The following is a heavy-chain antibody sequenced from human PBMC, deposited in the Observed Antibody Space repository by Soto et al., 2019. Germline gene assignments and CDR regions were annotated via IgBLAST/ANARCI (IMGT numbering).Heavy chain of an antibody. Sequence: SETLSLTCTVSGGSISSGGYYWSWIRQHPGKGLEWIGYIYYSGSTYYNPSLKSRVTISVDTSKNQFSLKLSSVTAADTAVYYCARDREGIAAAGPNNWFDPWGQGTLVTVSS. J-gene: IGHJ5*02. D-gene: IGHD6-13*01. CDR1: GGSISSGGYY. CDR3: ARDREGIAAAGPNNWFDP. V-gene: IGHV4-31*03. CDR2: IYYSGST.